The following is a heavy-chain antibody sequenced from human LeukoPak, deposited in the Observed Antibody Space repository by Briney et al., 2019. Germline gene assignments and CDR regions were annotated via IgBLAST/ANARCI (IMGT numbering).Heavy chain of an antibody. CDR1: GGTFSSYA. D-gene: IGHD6-6*01. J-gene: IGHJ4*02. V-gene: IGHV1-69*05. CDR2: IIPIFGTA. CDR3: AREYSSSSGYFDY. Sequence: EASVKVSCKASGGTFSSYAISWVRQAPGQGLEWMGGIIPIFGTANYAQKFQGRVTITTDESTSTAYMELSSLRSEDTAVYYCAREYSSSSGYFDYWGQGTLVTVSS.